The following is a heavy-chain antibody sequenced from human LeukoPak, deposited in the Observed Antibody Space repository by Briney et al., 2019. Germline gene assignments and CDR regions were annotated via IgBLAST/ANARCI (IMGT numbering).Heavy chain of an antibody. CDR2: INHSGST. D-gene: IGHD2-15*01. V-gene: IGHV4-34*01. CDR3: ARARGYCRGGSCHQKYFQH. J-gene: IGHJ1*01. CDR1: GGSFSGYY. Sequence: ASEALSLPCAVYGGSFSGYYWSWIRQPPGEGLEWIGEINHSGSTNYNPSLKSRVTISVDTSKNQFSLKLSSVTAADTAVYYCARARGYCRGGSCHQKYFQHWGQGTLVTVSS.